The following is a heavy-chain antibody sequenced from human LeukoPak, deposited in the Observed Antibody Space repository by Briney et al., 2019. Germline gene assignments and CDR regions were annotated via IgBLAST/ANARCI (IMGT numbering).Heavy chain of an antibody. Sequence: PSETLSLTCTVSGGSISSYYWSWIRQPPGKGLEGIGSIYYSGSTYYKPSLKSRVTISVDTSKNQFSLKLTSVTAADTAVYYCTRAPDSVGWFDPWGQGTPVTVSS. J-gene: IGHJ5*02. V-gene: IGHV4-59*05. CDR3: TRAPDSVGWFDP. CDR1: GGSISSYY. CDR2: IYYSGST. D-gene: IGHD5/OR15-5a*01.